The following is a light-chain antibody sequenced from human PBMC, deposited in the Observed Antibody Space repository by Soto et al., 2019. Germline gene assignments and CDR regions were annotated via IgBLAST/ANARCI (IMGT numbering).Light chain of an antibody. Sequence: DIQMTQSPSTLSASVGDRVTITCRAGQSISTWLAWYQQKPGKAPNLLIYRASSLQGGVPSRFTGSGSGTDFTLTISNLQPDDFATYYCQQYDRYSLTFGGGTKVEIK. CDR2: RAS. CDR1: QSISTW. V-gene: IGKV1-5*03. J-gene: IGKJ4*01. CDR3: QQYDRYSLT.